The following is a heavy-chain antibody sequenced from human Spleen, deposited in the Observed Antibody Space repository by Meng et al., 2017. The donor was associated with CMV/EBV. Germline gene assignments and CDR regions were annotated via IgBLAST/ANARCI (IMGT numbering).Heavy chain of an antibody. V-gene: IGHV4-59*01. Sequence: SETLSLTCAVSGDSIKNYYWTWIRQPPGKELEWIGYIYYTGSPKYNPSLKSRVTISVDTSENQVSLRLTSVTAADTAVYFCAGGPGYSYGLDSWGHGLLVTVSS. CDR3: AGGPGYSYGLDS. CDR1: GDSIKNYY. D-gene: IGHD5-12*01. J-gene: IGHJ4*03. CDR2: IYYTGSP.